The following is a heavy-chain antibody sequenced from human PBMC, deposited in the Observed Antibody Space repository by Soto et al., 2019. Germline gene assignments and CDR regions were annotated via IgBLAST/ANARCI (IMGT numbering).Heavy chain of an antibody. Sequence: QVQLQESGPGLVKPSETLSLTCNVSGGSISNYYWTWIRQPPGKGLEWIGYIFYTGSTNYNPSLKSRVSISLDTSKKRFSLKLTSVTSADTAVYYCARGPGSGLLWFDPWGQGTLVTVSS. CDR2: IFYTGST. CDR3: ARGPGSGLLWFDP. D-gene: IGHD6-19*01. V-gene: IGHV4-59*01. J-gene: IGHJ5*02. CDR1: GGSISNYY.